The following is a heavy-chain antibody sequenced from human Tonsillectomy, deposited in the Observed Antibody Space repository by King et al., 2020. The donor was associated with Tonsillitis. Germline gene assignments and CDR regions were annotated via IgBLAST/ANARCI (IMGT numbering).Heavy chain of an antibody. CDR3: AADCVCDPARNGYGMAV. D-gene: IGHD5/OR15-5a*01. V-gene: IGHV1-69*01. J-gene: IGHJ6*02. Sequence: VQLVESGAEVKKPGSSVKVSCKASGGTFSSFGISWVRQAPGQGLEWMGGIIPIFDTTNYAQKLQGRVTINADESTRTANLELSSLRPEDTAVYYCAADCVCDPARNGYGMAVWGQGTTVTVSS. CDR2: IIPIFDTT. CDR1: GGTFSSFG.